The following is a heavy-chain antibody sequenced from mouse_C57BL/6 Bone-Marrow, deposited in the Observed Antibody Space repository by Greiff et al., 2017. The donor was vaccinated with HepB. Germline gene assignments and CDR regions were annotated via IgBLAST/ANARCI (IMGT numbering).Heavy chain of an antibody. D-gene: IGHD2-4*01. J-gene: IGHJ1*03. CDR3: ARVGDYDEVPYGYFDV. Sequence: VQLQQPGAELVKPGASVKLSCKASGYTFTSYWMHWVKQRPGRGLEWIGRIDPNSGGTKYNEKFKSKATLTVDKPSSTAYMQLCSLTSEDSAVYSCARVGDYDEVPYGYFDVWGTGTTVTVSS. V-gene: IGHV1-72*01. CDR1: GYTFTSYW. CDR2: IDPNSGGT.